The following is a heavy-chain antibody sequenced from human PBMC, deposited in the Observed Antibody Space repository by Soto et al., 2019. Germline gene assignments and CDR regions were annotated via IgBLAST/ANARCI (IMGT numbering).Heavy chain of an antibody. Sequence: QITLKESGPTLVEPTQTLTLTCSFSGFSLTKSGVGVGWFRQAPGKALECLGIIYWDDDRRHNPSLKTRPTITKDTSKNQVVLTMTYMETVDTGTYYCAHRVTCSVSWDVGWFDSWGQGTPVTVS. CDR1: GFSLTKSGVG. J-gene: IGHJ5*01. CDR2: IYWDDDR. D-gene: IGHD1-26*01. V-gene: IGHV2-5*02. CDR3: AHRVTCSVSWDVGWFDS.